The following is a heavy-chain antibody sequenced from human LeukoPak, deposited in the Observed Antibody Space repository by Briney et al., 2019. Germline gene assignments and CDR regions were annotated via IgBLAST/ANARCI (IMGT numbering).Heavy chain of an antibody. J-gene: IGHJ5*02. D-gene: IGHD3-10*01. CDR3: ARGFYGSGSNAAPNWFDP. V-gene: IGHV1-2*02. Sequence: GASVKVSCKASGYTFTCYYMHWVRQAPGQGLEWMGWIDPNSGGTNYAQKVQGRVTMTRDTSISTDYMELSRLRSDDTAVYYCARGFYGSGSNAAPNWFDPWGQGTLVTVSS. CDR1: GYTFTCYY. CDR2: IDPNSGGT.